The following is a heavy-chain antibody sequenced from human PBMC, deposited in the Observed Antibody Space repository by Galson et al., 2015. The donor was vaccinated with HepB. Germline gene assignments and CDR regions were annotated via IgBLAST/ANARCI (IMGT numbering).Heavy chain of an antibody. CDR1: GYTFTGYY. J-gene: IGHJ5*02. Sequence: SVKVSCKASGYTFTGYYMHWVRQAPGQGLEWMGWINPNSGGTNYAQKFQGWVTMTRDTSISTAYMELSRLRSDDTAVYYCARGRLIRYCTNGVCPGWFDPWGQGTLVTVSS. D-gene: IGHD2-8*01. CDR3: ARGRLIRYCTNGVCPGWFDP. V-gene: IGHV1-2*04. CDR2: INPNSGGT.